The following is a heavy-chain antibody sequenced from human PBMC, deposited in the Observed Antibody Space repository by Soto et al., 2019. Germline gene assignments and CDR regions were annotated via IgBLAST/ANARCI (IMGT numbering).Heavy chain of an antibody. Sequence: SQTLSLTCAISGDSVSSNSAAWNWIRLSPSRGLEWLARTYYRSRWYNDYAVSVRSRITVNPDTSKNQFTLQLTSVTPEDTAVYYCAGTTSHQWYYMDVWGKGTTVTVSS. CDR3: AGTTSHQWYYMDV. CDR1: GDSVSSNSAA. D-gene: IGHD1-7*01. J-gene: IGHJ6*03. CDR2: TYYRSRWYN. V-gene: IGHV6-1*01.